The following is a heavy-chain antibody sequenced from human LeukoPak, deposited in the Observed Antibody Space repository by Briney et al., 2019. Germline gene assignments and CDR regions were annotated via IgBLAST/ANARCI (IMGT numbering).Heavy chain of an antibody. Sequence: PGWSLSLSCTASGFTFGDYLMSWFRQAPGKGLEWIGFISGGTTEYAASVKGRFTISRDDSTSIAYLQMNSLTTEDTAVYYCSRGSGWLSVYWGQGTLVTVSS. CDR3: SRGSGWLSVY. CDR1: GFTFGDYL. CDR2: ISGGTT. V-gene: IGHV3-49*03. D-gene: IGHD6-19*01. J-gene: IGHJ4*02.